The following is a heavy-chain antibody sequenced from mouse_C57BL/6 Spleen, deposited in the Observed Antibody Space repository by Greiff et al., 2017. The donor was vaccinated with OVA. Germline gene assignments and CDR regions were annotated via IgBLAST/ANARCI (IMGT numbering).Heavy chain of an antibody. CDR2: ISSGGSYT. CDR1: GFTFSSYG. CDR3: ARHAIYYGYDGDWFAY. J-gene: IGHJ3*01. D-gene: IGHD2-2*01. V-gene: IGHV5-6*01. Sequence: EVKVVESGGDLVKPGGSLKLSCAASGFTFSSYGMSWVRQTPDKRLEWVATISSGGSYTYYPDSVKGRFTISRDNAKNTLYLQMSSLKSEDTAMYYCARHAIYYGYDGDWFAYWGQGTLVTVSA.